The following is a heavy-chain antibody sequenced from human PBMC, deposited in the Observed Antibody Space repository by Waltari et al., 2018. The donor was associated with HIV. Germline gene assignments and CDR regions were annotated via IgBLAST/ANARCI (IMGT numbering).Heavy chain of an antibody. V-gene: IGHV6-1*01. CDR2: TYYRFKWYN. D-gene: IGHD7-27*01. J-gene: IGHJ4*02. CDR1: GISVTSNNAY. CDR3: ARLTVDDGGGY. Sequence: QVQLQQSGPGLVEPSQTLSRTGAISGISVTSNNAYWNWLRQSPSRGLEWLGRTYYRFKWYNSYAVSVTSRISIQPATSKIQFSLQLKSVTPEDTAVYDCARLTVDDGGGYWGQGTLVSVSS.